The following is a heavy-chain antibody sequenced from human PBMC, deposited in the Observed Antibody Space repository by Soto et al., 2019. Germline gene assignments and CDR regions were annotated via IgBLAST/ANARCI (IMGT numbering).Heavy chain of an antibody. J-gene: IGHJ4*02. CDR2: IYYSGTT. CDR1: GGSISSSIYY. CDR3: GSRRAVAGAFDY. D-gene: IGHD6-19*01. Sequence: SETLSLTCTVSGGSISSSIYYWDWIRQPPGKGLEWIGTIYYSGTTYYNPSLKSRVTISVDTSKSQFSLKLSSVTAADTAVYYCGSRRAVAGAFDYWGQGTLVTVSS. V-gene: IGHV4-39*01.